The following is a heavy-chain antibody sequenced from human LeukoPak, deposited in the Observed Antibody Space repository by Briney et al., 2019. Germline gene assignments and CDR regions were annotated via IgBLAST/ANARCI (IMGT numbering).Heavy chain of an antibody. CDR3: ASQDYYYYYMDV. Sequence: ASVKVSCKASVYTFTSYDINWVRQATGQGLEWMGWMNPNSGNTGYAHKCQGRVTKTRNTSISTAYMELSSLISEDTAVYYCASQDYYYYYMDVWGKGTTVTVSS. J-gene: IGHJ6*03. CDR2: MNPNSGNT. V-gene: IGHV1-8*01. CDR1: VYTFTSYD.